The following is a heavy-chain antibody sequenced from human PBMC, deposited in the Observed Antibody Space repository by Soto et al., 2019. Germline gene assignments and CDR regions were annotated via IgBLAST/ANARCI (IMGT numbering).Heavy chain of an antibody. V-gene: IGHV3-30*18. CDR2: ISYDGSNK. Sequence: QVQLVESGGGVVQPGRSLRLSCAASGFTFSSYGMHWVRQAPGKGLEWVAVISYDGSNKYYADSVKGRFTISRDNSKNTLYVQMNSLRAEDTAVYYCAKGDVDTSTAMAFDYWGQGTLVTVSS. CDR3: AKGDVDTSTAMAFDY. D-gene: IGHD5-18*01. J-gene: IGHJ4*02. CDR1: GFTFSSYG.